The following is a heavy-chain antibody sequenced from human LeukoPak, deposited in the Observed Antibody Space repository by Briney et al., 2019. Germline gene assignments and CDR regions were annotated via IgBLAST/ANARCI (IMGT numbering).Heavy chain of an antibody. CDR1: GFTFSSYG. Sequence: GSLRLSCAASGFTFSSYGMHWVRQAPGKGLEWVAFIRYDGSNKYYADSVKGRFTISRDNSKNTLYLQMNSLRAEDTAVYYCARNYYDSSGYYYERYFQHWGQGTLVTVSS. CDR3: ARNYYDSSGYYYERYFQH. CDR2: IRYDGSNK. J-gene: IGHJ1*01. D-gene: IGHD3-22*01. V-gene: IGHV3-30*02.